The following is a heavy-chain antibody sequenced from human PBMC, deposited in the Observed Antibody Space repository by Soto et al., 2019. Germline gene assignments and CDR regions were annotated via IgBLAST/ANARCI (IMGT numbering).Heavy chain of an antibody. V-gene: IGHV3-21*04. J-gene: IGHJ5*02. CDR1: GFTFSPYT. Sequence: GGSLRLSCAASGFTFSPYTMNWVRQAPGKGLEWVSSISSRSSYIYYADSVKGRFTISRDNAKNSLYLLMNSLRAEDTAVYYCAKGDFFDFWGTFNCLDPWGPGALVSGS. D-gene: IGHD3-3*01. CDR2: ISSRSSYI. CDR3: AKGDFFDFWGTFNCLDP.